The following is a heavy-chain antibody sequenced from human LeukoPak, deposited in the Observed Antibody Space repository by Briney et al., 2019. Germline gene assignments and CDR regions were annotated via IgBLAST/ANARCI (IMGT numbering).Heavy chain of an antibody. D-gene: IGHD2-2*01. CDR1: GYTFTSYV. CDR2: ISAYNGNT. J-gene: IGHJ6*03. Sequence: GASVKVSCKASGYTFTSYVISWVRQAPGQGLEWMGWISAYNGNTNYAQKLQGRVTMTTDTSTSTAYMELSSLRSEDTAVYYCARGAPHRYCSSTSCYFGYYYYMDVWGKGTTVTISS. CDR3: ARGAPHRYCSSTSCYFGYYYYMDV. V-gene: IGHV1-18*01.